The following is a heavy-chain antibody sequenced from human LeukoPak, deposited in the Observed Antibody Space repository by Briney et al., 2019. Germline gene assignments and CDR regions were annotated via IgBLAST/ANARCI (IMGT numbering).Heavy chain of an antibody. CDR1: GGSFRGYY. D-gene: IGHD3-3*01. CDR3: ARGMTIWLRWYFDL. CDR2: INHSGST. J-gene: IGHJ2*01. Sequence: SETLSLTXAVYGGSFRGYYWSWIRQPPGKGLEWIGEINHSGSTNYNPSLKSRVTISVDTSKNQFSLKLSSVTAADTAVYYCARGMTIWLRWYFDLWGRGTLVTVSS. V-gene: IGHV4-34*01.